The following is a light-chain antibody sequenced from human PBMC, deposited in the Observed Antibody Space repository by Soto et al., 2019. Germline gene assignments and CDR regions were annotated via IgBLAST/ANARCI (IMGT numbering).Light chain of an antibody. Sequence: QSALTQPASVSGSPGQSITISCTGTSSDVGAYNYVSWYQQHPGKAPKLMIFEVSDRPSGVSNRFSGSKSGNTASLTISGLQAEDEATYYCSSFTSSNTLVFGGGTKVTVL. CDR2: EVS. CDR1: SSDVGAYNY. J-gene: IGLJ2*01. V-gene: IGLV2-14*01. CDR3: SSFTSSNTLV.